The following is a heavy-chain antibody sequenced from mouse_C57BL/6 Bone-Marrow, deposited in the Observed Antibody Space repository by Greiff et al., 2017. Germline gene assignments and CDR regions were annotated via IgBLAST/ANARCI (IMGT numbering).Heavy chain of an antibody. V-gene: IGHV1-69*01. CDR3: ARDSSSYERYYFDY. CDR1: GYTFTSYW. D-gene: IGHD1-1*01. J-gene: IGHJ2*01. Sequence: QVQLQQPGAELVMPGASVKLSCKASGYTFTSYWMHWVKQRPGQGLEWIGEIDPSDSYTNYNQKFKGKATLTVDKSSSTAYMQLSSLTSEDSAVYYCARDSSSYERYYFDYWGQGTTLTVSS. CDR2: IDPSDSYT.